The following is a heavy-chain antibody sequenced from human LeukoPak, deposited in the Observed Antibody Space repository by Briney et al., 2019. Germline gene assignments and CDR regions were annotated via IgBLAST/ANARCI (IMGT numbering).Heavy chain of an antibody. D-gene: IGHD5-12*01. J-gene: IGHJ5*02. V-gene: IGHV4-59*01. Sequence: SETLSLTCTVSGGSIRSDCWSWIRQPPGKGLEWIGYIYYSGGTNYNPSLKSRVTISVDTSKNQFSLKLSSVTAADTAVYYCARIGGIVATDNWFDPWGQGTLVTVSS. CDR3: ARIGGIVATDNWFDP. CDR2: IYYSGGT. CDR1: GGSIRSDC.